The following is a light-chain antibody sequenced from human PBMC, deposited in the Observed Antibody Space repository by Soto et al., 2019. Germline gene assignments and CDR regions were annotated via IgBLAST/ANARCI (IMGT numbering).Light chain of an antibody. CDR3: QQSKIPPRR. CDR2: WAS. J-gene: IGKJ1*01. CDR1: QRLLNSNGYNN. V-gene: IGKV2-28*01. Sequence: SAVSWPVTSCKPASIVCMSSQRLLNSNGYNNLDWYQQKPGQVPRLLIYWASNRATEVPDRFSGSGSGTEFTLKIDSLQSEDFAVYYCQQSKIPPRRLAQGTKVEIK.